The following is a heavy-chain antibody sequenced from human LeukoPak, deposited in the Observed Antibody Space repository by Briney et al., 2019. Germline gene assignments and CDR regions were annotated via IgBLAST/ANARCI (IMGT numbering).Heavy chain of an antibody. CDR2: ISSSSSTI. V-gene: IGHV3-48*02. J-gene: IGHJ4*02. CDR1: GFTFSTYS. Sequence: QPGGSLILSCAASGFTFSTYSMNWVRQVPGMGLEWVSYISSSSSTIFYADSVKGRFTISRDNAKNSLYLQMNSLRDEDTAVYYCARMHYFDYWGQGTLVTVSS. CDR3: ARMHYFDY.